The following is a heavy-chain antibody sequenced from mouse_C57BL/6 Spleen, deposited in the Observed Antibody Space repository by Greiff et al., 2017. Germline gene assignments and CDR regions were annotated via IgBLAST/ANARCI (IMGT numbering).Heavy chain of an antibody. Sequence: EVKLEESGGGLVQPGGSLSLSCAASGFTFTDYYMSWVRQPPGKALEWLGFIRNKANGYTTEYSASVKGRFTISRDNSQSILYLQMNALRAEDSATYYCARSPSYYYGSSYGYFDVWGTGTTVTVSS. CDR2: IRNKANGYTT. D-gene: IGHD1-1*01. J-gene: IGHJ1*03. CDR3: ARSPSYYYGSSYGYFDV. V-gene: IGHV7-3*01. CDR1: GFTFTDYY.